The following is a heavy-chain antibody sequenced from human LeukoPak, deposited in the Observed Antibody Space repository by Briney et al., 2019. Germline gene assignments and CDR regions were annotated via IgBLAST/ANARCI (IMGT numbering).Heavy chain of an antibody. D-gene: IGHD3-10*01. CDR2: IYTSGST. CDR1: GGSISSYY. J-gene: IGHJ4*02. Sequence: SETLSLTCTVSGGSISSYYWSWIRQPAGKGLEWIGRIYTSGSTNYNPSLKSRVTISVDTSKNQFSLKLSSVTAADTAVYYCAREGDGSGSYYLDYWGQGTLVTVSS. V-gene: IGHV4-4*07. CDR3: AREGDGSGSYYLDY.